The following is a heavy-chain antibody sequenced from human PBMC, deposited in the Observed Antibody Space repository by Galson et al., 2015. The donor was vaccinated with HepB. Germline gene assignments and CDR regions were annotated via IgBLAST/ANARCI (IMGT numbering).Heavy chain of an antibody. CDR2: IGAVPT. V-gene: IGHV3-23*01. CDR1: GFTFSSYW. CDR3: AKDFFAGNGNYDAFDI. Sequence: SLRLSCAASGFTFSSYWMHWVRQAPGKGLEWVSTIGAVPTYYADSVKGRFTISRDDSKSTVYLQMSNLRAEDTALYYCAKDFFAGNGNYDAFDIWGQGTMVTVSS. J-gene: IGHJ3*02. D-gene: IGHD1-7*01.